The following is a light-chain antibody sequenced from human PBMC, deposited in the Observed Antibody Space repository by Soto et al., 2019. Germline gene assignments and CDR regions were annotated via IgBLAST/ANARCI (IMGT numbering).Light chain of an antibody. CDR2: GAS. CDR3: QQYNNWCT. Sequence: EIVMTQSRATLSVSPGERATLSCRASQSVSSNLAWYQQKPGQAPRLLIYGASTRATGIPARFSGSGSGTEFTLSLSSLQSEDFAVYYCQQYNNWCTFGQGTKVEIK. CDR1: QSVSSN. J-gene: IGKJ1*01. V-gene: IGKV3-15*01.